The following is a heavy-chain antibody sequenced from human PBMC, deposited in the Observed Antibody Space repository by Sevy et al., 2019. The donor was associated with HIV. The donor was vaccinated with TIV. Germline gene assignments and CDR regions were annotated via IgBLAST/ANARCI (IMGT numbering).Heavy chain of an antibody. Sequence: GGSLRLSCAASGFTFSSYGMHWVRQAPGKGLEWVAVIWYDGSNKYYANSVKGRFTISRDNSKNTLYIQMKSLRAEETAVYYCARDPNLEYCSGGSGYSYFDYWGQGTLVTVSS. CDR1: GFTFSSYG. J-gene: IGHJ4*02. V-gene: IGHV3-33*01. CDR3: ARDPNLEYCSGGSGYSYFDY. D-gene: IGHD2-15*01. CDR2: IWYDGSNK.